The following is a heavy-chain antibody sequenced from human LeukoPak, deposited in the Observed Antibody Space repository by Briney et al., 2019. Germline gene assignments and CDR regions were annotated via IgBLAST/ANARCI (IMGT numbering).Heavy chain of an antibody. CDR3: ARAGYYGSGSPDYFDY. J-gene: IGHJ4*02. CDR1: TFIFSGYS. Sequence: GGSLRLSCAASTFIFSGYSMNWVRQAPGKGLEWVSYISETSSYTYYADSVKGRFTISRDNAKNSLYLQMNSLRAEDTAVYYCARAGYYGSGSPDYFDYWGQGTLVTVSS. V-gene: IGHV3-21*01. CDR2: ISETSSYT. D-gene: IGHD3-10*01.